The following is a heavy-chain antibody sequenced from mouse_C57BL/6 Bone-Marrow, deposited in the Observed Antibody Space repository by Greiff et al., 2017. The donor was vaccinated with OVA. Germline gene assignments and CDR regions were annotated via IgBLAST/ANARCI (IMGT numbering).Heavy chain of an antibody. V-gene: IGHV1-53*01. CDR1: GYTFTSYW. J-gene: IGHJ3*01. CDR2: INPSNGGT. D-gene: IGHD1-1*01. Sequence: QVQLQQSGTELVKPGASVKLSCKASGYTFTSYWMHWVKQRPGQGLEWIGNINPSNGGTNYNEKFKSKATLTVDKSSSTAYMQLSSLTSEDSAVYYCARSDYYGSPAWFAYWGQGTLVTVSA. CDR3: ARSDYYGSPAWFAY.